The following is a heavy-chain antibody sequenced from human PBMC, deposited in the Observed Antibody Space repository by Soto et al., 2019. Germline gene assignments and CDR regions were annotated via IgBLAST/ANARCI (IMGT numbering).Heavy chain of an antibody. CDR2: IYHSGST. D-gene: IGHD6-19*01. CDR1: GGSISSGGYS. J-gene: IGHJ4*02. V-gene: IGHV4-30-2*01. Sequence: TLSLTCAVSGGSISSGGYSWSWIRQPPGKGLEWIGYIYHSGSTYYNPSLKSRVTISVDRSKNTLYLQMNSLRAEDTAVYYCAKDVAVAGTGYFDYWGQGTLVTVSS. CDR3: AKDVAVAGTGYFDY.